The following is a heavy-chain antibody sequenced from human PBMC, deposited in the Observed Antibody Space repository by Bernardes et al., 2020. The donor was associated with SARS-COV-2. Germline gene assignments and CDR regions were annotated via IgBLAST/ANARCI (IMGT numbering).Heavy chain of an antibody. Sequence: GGSLSLSCAASGFTVSSNYMSWVRQAPGKGLEWVSIIFRDGTTHYADSVKGQFSISRDNSKNTHYLQMNSLRPEDTAMYYCARTLGICTTSACFDAFDLWGQGTMVTVSS. J-gene: IGHJ3*01. D-gene: IGHD2-8*01. CDR2: IFRDGTT. CDR1: GFTVSSNY. CDR3: ARTLGICTTSACFDAFDL. V-gene: IGHV3-66*02.